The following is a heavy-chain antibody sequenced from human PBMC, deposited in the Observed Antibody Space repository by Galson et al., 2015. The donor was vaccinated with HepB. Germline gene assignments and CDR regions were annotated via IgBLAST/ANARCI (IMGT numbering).Heavy chain of an antibody. CDR1: GFTFSSYG. CDR2: ISYDGSNK. CDR3: AKFPAGGLSPPDAFDI. V-gene: IGHV3-30*18. J-gene: IGHJ3*02. D-gene: IGHD3-16*02. Sequence: SLRLSCAASGFTFSSYGMHWVRQVPGKGLEWAAVISYDGSNKYYADSVKGRFTISRDNSKNTLYLQMNSLRAEDTAVYYCAKFPAGGLSPPDAFDIWGQGTMVTVSS.